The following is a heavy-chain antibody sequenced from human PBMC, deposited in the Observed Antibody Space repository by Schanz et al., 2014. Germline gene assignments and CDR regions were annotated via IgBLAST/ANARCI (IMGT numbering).Heavy chain of an antibody. CDR3: VKDLQRELLRDDHYYGMDV. J-gene: IGHJ6*02. D-gene: IGHD1-26*01. CDR2: ISSSGSYI. V-gene: IGHV3-21*01. Sequence: EQLVESGGGVVQPGRSLRLSCAASGFTFSSYAMHWVRQAPGKGLEWVSSISSSGSYIYFPDSVKGRFTISRDNAKNSLYLQMNSLRAEDTAVYYCVKDLQRELLRDDHYYGMDVWGQGTTVTVSS. CDR1: GFTFSSYA.